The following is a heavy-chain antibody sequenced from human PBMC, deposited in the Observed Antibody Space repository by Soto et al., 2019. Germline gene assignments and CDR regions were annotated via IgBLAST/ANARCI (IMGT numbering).Heavy chain of an antibody. V-gene: IGHV1-18*01. Sequence: QVQLVQSGAEVKKPAASVKVSCKASGYIFNNYAISWMRQAPGQGLGWMGWMNVYNGHTKYAQKVQGRLTMTTDTSTSTAYMELRNLRSDDTAVYYCARDVSSGWFDHWGQGTLVTVSS. CDR1: GYIFNNYA. CDR3: ARDVSSGWFDH. D-gene: IGHD6-19*01. J-gene: IGHJ5*02. CDR2: MNVYNGHT.